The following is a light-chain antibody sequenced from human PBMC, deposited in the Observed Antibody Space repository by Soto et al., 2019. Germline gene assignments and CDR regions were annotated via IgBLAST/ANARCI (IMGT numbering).Light chain of an antibody. CDR1: QTFNNNY. CDR2: GAS. Sequence: DIVLTQSPGPLSLSPEEKAILSCRASQTFNNNYLAWCQQKPGQAPRLLIYGASRRATGIPDRFSGSASGTDFTLTISRLEAVDFAVYFCHPYSDLPMTFGPGTRVEIK. J-gene: IGKJ5*01. V-gene: IGKV3-20*01. CDR3: HPYSDLPMT.